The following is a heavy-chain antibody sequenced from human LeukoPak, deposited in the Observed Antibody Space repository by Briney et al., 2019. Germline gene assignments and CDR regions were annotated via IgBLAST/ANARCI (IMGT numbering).Heavy chain of an antibody. CDR1: GFTFSSYS. V-gene: IGHV3-21*01. J-gene: IGHJ6*02. D-gene: IGHD4-17*01. Sequence: GGSLRLSCAASGFTFSSYSMNWVRQAPGKGLEWVSSISSSSSYIYYADSVKGRFTISRDNAKNSLYLQMNSLRAEDTAVYYCARDCGDSKRFSYYGMDVWGQGTTVTVSS. CDR2: ISSSSSYI. CDR3: ARDCGDSKRFSYYGMDV.